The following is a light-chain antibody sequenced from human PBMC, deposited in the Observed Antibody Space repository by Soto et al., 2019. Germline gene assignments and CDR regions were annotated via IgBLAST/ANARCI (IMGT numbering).Light chain of an antibody. CDR1: QSIGRY. V-gene: IGKV1-39*01. CDR2: DVS. CDR3: QQSFTAPRT. Sequence: DIQMTQSPSSLSASVGDRVTVTCRASQSIGRYLNWYQQKPGKAPRLLIYDVSSLQTGVPSRFSGVESGTDFTLTISGLQLEDFATYYCQQSFTAPRTFGQGTKLEIQ. J-gene: IGKJ2*01.